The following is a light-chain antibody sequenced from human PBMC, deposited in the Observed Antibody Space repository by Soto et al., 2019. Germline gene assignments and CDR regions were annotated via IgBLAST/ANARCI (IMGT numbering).Light chain of an antibody. CDR3: QQCDTSPWT. V-gene: IGKV3-20*01. CDR2: GVS. CDR1: QSVSSY. J-gene: IGKJ1*01. Sequence: EIALTQSPDTLSLSPGERATLSCRASQSVSSYLAWYQQKPGQAPRLLIYGVSSRATGIPDRFSGSGSGTDFTLAISRLEPGDSAVYFCQQCDTSPWTFGQGTKVDI.